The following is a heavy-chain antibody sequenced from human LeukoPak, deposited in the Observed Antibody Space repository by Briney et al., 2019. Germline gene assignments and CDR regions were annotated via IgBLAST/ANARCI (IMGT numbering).Heavy chain of an antibody. J-gene: IGHJ6*02. V-gene: IGHV4-59*01. D-gene: IGHD4-17*01. CDR1: GGSISSYY. CDR3: ARVYGDYPYYYYGMDV. Sequence: ETLSLTCTVSGGSISSYYWSWIRQPPGKGLEWIGYIYYSGSTNYNPSLRSRVTISVDTSKNQFSLKLSSVTAADTAVYYCARVYGDYPYYYYGMDVWGQGTTVTVSS. CDR2: IYYSGST.